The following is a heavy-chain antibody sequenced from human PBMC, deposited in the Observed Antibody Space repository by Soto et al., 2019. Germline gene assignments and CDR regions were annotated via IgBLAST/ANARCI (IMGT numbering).Heavy chain of an antibody. D-gene: IGHD1-1*01. Sequence: GGSLRLSCVGSGFTFSTYEMQWVRRAPGKGLEWVSYISSGGSTIFYGESVKGRFTVSRDNDRSSLYLQMNSLRVEDSGVYYCATIGTVLTPDDSWGQGTLVTVSS. J-gene: IGHJ4*02. CDR1: GFTFSTYE. CDR2: ISSGGSTI. V-gene: IGHV3-48*03. CDR3: ATIGTVLTPDDS.